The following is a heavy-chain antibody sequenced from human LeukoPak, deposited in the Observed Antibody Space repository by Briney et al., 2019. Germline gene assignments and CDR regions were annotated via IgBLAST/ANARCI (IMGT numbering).Heavy chain of an antibody. V-gene: IGHV3-74*01. CDR1: GFTFSSYW. CDR3: ARVRYCSSTGCYSYFDY. J-gene: IGHJ4*02. Sequence: PGGSLRLSCVASGFTFSSYWMHWVRQAPGKGLVWVSRISSDGSTTTYADSVKGRFTISRDNAKNTLYLQVNSLRVEDTAVYYCARVRYCSSTGCYSYFDYWGQGILVTVSS. CDR2: ISSDGSTT. D-gene: IGHD2-2*02.